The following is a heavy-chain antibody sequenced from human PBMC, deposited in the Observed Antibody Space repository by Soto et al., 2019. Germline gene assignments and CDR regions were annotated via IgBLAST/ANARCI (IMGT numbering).Heavy chain of an antibody. J-gene: IGHJ4*02. D-gene: IGHD6-13*01. CDR3: ARFARIAAAGDGV. Sequence: QVQLVQSGAEVKKPGSSVKVSCKASGGTFSSYAISWVRQAPGQGLEWMGGIIPIFGTANYAQKFQGRVTTTSDVXTSTAYMELSSLRSEDTAVYYCARFARIAAAGDGVWGQGTLVTVSS. V-gene: IGHV1-69*05. CDR2: IIPIFGTA. CDR1: GGTFSSYA.